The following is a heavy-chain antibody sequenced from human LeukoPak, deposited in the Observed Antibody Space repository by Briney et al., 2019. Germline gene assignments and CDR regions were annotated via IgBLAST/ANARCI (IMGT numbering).Heavy chain of an antibody. CDR3: ARGREYSSSPPYFDY. Sequence: SETLSLTCAVYGGSFSGYYWSWIRQPPGEGLEWIGEINHSGSTNYNPSLKSRVTISVDTSKNQFSLKLSSVTAADTAVYYCARGREYSSSPPYFDYWGQGTLVTVSS. CDR2: INHSGST. J-gene: IGHJ4*02. CDR1: GGSFSGYY. D-gene: IGHD6-6*01. V-gene: IGHV4-34*01.